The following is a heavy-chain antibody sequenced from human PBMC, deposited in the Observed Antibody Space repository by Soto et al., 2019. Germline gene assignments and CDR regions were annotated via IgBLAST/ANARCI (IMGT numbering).Heavy chain of an antibody. CDR1: GGTFSSYA. J-gene: IGHJ3*02. CDR2: IIPIFGTA. Sequence: QVQLVQSGAEVKKPGSSVKVSCKASGGTFSSYAISWVRQAPGQGLEWMGGIIPIFGTANYAQKFQGRVTITADESTSTAYMERSSLRSEDTAVYYCARGRNEIAVAGPIDAFDIWGQGTMVTVSS. V-gene: IGHV1-69*12. D-gene: IGHD6-19*01. CDR3: ARGRNEIAVAGPIDAFDI.